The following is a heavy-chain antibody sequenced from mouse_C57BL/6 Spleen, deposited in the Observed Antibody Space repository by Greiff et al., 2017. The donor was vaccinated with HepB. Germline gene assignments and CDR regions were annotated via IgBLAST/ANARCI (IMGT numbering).Heavy chain of an antibody. CDR2: IDPSDSYT. CDR1: GYTFTSYW. J-gene: IGHJ3*01. D-gene: IGHD2-3*01. V-gene: IGHV1-50*01. CDR3: ARKALYDGYYEFAY. Sequence: QVQLQQPGAELVKPGASVKLSCKASGYTFTSYWMQWVKQRPGQGLEWIGEIDPSDSYTNYNQKFRGKATLTVDTSSSTAYMQLISRTSEDSAVYYCARKALYDGYYEFAYWGQGTLVTVSA.